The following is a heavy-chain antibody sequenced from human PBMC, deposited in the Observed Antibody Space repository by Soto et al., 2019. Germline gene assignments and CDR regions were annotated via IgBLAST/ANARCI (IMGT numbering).Heavy chain of an antibody. J-gene: IGHJ6*02. CDR3: AHITVTGYGMDV. Sequence: QITLKESGPTLVKPTETLTLTCTFSGFSLSTSGMGVGWIRQPPGKALEWLALIYWDDDKRYSPSLKSRLTVTKDTSRNQVVLTMTNMDPVDTVTYYCAHITVTGYGMDVWGQGTTVTVSS. V-gene: IGHV2-5*02. CDR1: GFSLSTSGMG. CDR2: IYWDDDK. D-gene: IGHD3-10*01.